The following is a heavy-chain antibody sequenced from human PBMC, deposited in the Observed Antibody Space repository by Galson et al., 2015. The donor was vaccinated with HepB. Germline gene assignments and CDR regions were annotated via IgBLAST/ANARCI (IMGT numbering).Heavy chain of an antibody. J-gene: IGHJ4*02. CDR3: ARDPYGSGSYVPDY. Sequence: SLRLSCAASGFTFSSYSMNWVRQAPGKGLEWVSSISSSSSYIYYADSVKGRFTISRDNAKNSLYLQMNSLRAEDTAVYYCARDPYGSGSYVPDYWGQGTLVTVSS. CDR2: ISSSSSYI. CDR1: GFTFSSYS. V-gene: IGHV3-21*01. D-gene: IGHD3-10*01.